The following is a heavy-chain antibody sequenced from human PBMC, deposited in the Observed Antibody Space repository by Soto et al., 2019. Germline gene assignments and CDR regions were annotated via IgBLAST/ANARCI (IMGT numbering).Heavy chain of an antibody. V-gene: IGHV1-69*13. CDR1: GGTFSSYA. Sequence: ASVKVSCKASGGTFSSYAISWVRQAPGQGLEWMGGIIPIFGTANYAQKFQGRVTITADESTSTAYMEPSSLRSEDTAVYYCARAYSNYASGFDYWGQGTLVTVSS. CDR2: IIPIFGTA. J-gene: IGHJ4*02. CDR3: ARAYSNYASGFDY. D-gene: IGHD4-4*01.